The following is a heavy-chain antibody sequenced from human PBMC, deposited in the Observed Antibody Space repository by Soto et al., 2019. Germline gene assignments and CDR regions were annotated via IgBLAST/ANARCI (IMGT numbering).Heavy chain of an antibody. CDR2: ISGSRGKT. CDR3: ARGPIVATIRGPDY. D-gene: IGHD5-12*01. J-gene: IGHJ4*02. V-gene: IGHV3-23*01. CDR1: GFTFSSYA. Sequence: PGGSLRLSCAASGFTFSSYAMNWVRQAPGKGLEWVSAISGSRGKTDYADSAKGRFTISRDNSKNTLYLQMNSLRAEDTAVYYCARGPIVATIRGPDYWGQGTLVTVS.